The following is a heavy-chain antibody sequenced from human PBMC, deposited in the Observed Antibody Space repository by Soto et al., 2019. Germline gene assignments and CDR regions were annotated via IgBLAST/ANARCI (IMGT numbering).Heavy chain of an antibody. CDR2: IKSDSDGGTT. J-gene: IGHJ4*02. Sequence: EVQLVESGGGLVKPGGSRRLSCVTSGFNLSKAWMSWVRQAPGKGLEWVGRIKSDSDGGTTDYAAPVKGRFTISRDDSKNTVYLQMNSLKTEDTAVYYCTTDALRFLEWFSYWGQGTLVTVSS. D-gene: IGHD3-3*01. CDR1: GFNLSKAW. CDR3: TTDALRFLEWFSY. V-gene: IGHV3-15*01.